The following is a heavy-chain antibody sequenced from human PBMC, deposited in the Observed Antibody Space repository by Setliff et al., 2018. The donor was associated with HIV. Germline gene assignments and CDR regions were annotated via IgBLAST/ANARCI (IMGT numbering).Heavy chain of an antibody. CDR3: TRDPPTSGWYFDL. V-gene: IGHV3-74*01. CDR2: IKPDGSSI. Sequence: GGFLRLSCAASGFSISSYWMHWVRQTPGKGLVWVSRIKPDGSSITYADSVKGRFTISRDNAKNTVYLQMNSLSAEDAAVYYCTRDPPTSGWYFDLWGRGT. J-gene: IGHJ2*01. CDR1: GFSISSYW. D-gene: IGHD7-27*01.